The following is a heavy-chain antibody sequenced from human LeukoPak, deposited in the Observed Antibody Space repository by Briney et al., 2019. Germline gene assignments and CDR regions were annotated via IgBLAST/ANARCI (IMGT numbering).Heavy chain of an antibody. CDR3: AKIGVATTPII. CDR1: GFTFSNYG. CDR2: IRNDGNNR. V-gene: IGHV3-30*02. Sequence: GGSLRLSCAASGFTFSNYGIHWVRQAPKKGLEWVAFIRNDGNNRYYADSVKGRFTISRDNSKNTLSLQMNSLRPEDTGIYYCAKIGVATTPIIWGQGTLVTVSS. D-gene: IGHD5-12*01. J-gene: IGHJ4*02.